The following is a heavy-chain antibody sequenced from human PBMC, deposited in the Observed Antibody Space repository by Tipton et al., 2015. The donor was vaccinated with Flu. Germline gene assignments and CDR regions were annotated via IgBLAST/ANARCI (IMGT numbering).Heavy chain of an antibody. CDR1: GFTFSSYW. Sequence: SLRLSCAASGFTFSSYWMSWVRQAPGKGLEWVANIKQDGSEKYYVDSVKGRFTISRDNAKNSLYLQMNCLRAEDTAVYYCARPVPGTRGAFDIWGQGTMVTVSS. J-gene: IGHJ3*02. CDR2: IKQDGSEK. D-gene: IGHD3-10*01. V-gene: IGHV3-7*01. CDR3: ARPVPGTRGAFDI.